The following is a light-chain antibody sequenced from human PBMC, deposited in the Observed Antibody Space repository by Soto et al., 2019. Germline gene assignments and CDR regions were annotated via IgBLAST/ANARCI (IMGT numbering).Light chain of an antibody. CDR2: EVN. J-gene: IGLJ7*01. Sequence: QSVLTQPASVSGSPGQSITISCTGTSSDVGIYDLVSWYQQLPGKAPKLMIFEVNKRPSGVSNRFSGSESGNTASLTISGLQAEDEADYYCCSYAGTTTPAVFGGGTQLTVL. V-gene: IGLV2-23*02. CDR3: CSYAGTTTPAV. CDR1: SSDVGIYDL.